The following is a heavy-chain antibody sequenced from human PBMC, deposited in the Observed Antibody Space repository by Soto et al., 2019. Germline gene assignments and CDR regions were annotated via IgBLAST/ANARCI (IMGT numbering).Heavy chain of an antibody. V-gene: IGHV3-15*07. J-gene: IGHJ4*02. CDR2: IKSKTDGGTT. Sequence: PGGSPRLSCAASGFSFSNAWMNWVRQAPGKGLEWVGRIKSKTDGGTTDYAAPVKGRFTISRDDSKNTLYLQMNSLKTEDTAVYYCTTDPVTMIVVVPSSGWGQGTLVTVS. CDR3: TTDPVTMIVVVPSSG. CDR1: GFSFSNAW. D-gene: IGHD3-22*01.